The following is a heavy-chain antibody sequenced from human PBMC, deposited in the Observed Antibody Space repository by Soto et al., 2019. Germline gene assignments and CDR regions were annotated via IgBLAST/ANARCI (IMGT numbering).Heavy chain of an antibody. V-gene: IGHV3-23*01. J-gene: IGHJ4*02. CDR3: VKVFSPERGNYFDY. CDR1: GFTFSNYA. CDR2: ISNSFSDGNT. Sequence: EVQLLESGGGLVQPGGSLRLSCAASGFTFSNYAMNWVRQAPGKGLEWVSAISNSFSDGNTHYADSVKGRFTISRDNDKNTVFLEMNSLRAEDTAVYYCVKVFSPERGNYFDYWGQGTLVTVSS. D-gene: IGHD1-1*01.